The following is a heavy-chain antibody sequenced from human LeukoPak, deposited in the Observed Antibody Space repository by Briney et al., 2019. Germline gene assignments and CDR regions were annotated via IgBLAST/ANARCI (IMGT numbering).Heavy chain of an antibody. D-gene: IGHD1-26*01. V-gene: IGHV3-53*01. Sequence: GGSLRLSCTASGFTFGSNYMTWIRQAPGKGLEWVACFYSGDSTFYADSVEGRFTISSDTSTNTLYLQMNKLTADDTAVYYCARALGSGTYYDWGQGTLVTVSS. J-gene: IGHJ4*02. CDR1: GFTFGSNY. CDR3: ARALGSGTYYD. CDR2: FYSGDST.